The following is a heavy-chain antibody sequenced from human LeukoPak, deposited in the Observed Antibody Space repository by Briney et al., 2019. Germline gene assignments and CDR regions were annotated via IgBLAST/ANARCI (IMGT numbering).Heavy chain of an antibody. CDR2: ISYDGSNK. V-gene: IGHV3-30*04. Sequence: AGGSLRLSCAASGFTFSRYAMHWVRQAPGKGLEWVAVISYDGSNKYYVDSVKGRFTISRDNSKNTLYLQMNSLRPEDTAVYYCAGHFGAWHYFDYWGQGTLVTVSS. J-gene: IGHJ4*02. CDR3: AGHFGAWHYFDY. D-gene: IGHD3-3*01. CDR1: GFTFSRYA.